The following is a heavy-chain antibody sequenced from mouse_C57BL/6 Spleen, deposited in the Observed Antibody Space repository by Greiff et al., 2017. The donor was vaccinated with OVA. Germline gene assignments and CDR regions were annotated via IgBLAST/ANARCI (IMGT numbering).Heavy chain of an antibody. CDR3: ARDYGSSSYYFDY. Sequence: PGKGLEWVAYISSGSSTIDYADTVKGRFTISRDNAKNTLFLQMTSLRSEDTAMYYCARDYGSSSYYFDYWGQGTTLTVSS. D-gene: IGHD1-1*01. CDR2: ISSGSSTI. V-gene: IGHV5-17*01. J-gene: IGHJ2*01.